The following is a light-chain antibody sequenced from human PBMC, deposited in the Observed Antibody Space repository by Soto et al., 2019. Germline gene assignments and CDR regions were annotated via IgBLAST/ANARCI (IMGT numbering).Light chain of an antibody. Sequence: ERVMTQSPSTLSVSPGQRPTLSCRASQSVRGNLAWYQQKPGQSPRLVXYGASSRATGIPARFSGSGSATEFTPTISSLQSEDFAVYYCQQYNNWPPITFGQGTRLEIK. CDR1: QSVRGN. V-gene: IGKV3-15*01. CDR3: QQYNNWPPIT. J-gene: IGKJ5*01. CDR2: GAS.